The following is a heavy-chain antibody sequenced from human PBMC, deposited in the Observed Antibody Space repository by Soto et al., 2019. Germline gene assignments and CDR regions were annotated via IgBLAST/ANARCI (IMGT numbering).Heavy chain of an antibody. J-gene: IGHJ4*02. CDR3: AKDTSTTRGGPFDY. V-gene: IGHV3-9*01. Sequence: EVQLVESGGGLVQPGRSLRLSCAASGFTFDDYAMHWVRQAPGKGLEWVSGISWNSGSIGYADSVKGRFTISRDNAKNSLYLQMNSLRAEDTALYYCAKDTSTTRGGPFDYWGQGTLVTVSS. D-gene: IGHD1-26*01. CDR1: GFTFDDYA. CDR2: ISWNSGSI.